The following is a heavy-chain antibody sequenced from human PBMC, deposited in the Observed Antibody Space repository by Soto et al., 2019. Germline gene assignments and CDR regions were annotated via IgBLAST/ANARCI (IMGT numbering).Heavy chain of an antibody. CDR2: TRNKANSYTT. V-gene: IGHV3-72*01. CDR1: GFTFSDHY. CDR3: AREIKYDFWSGYYSPGGMDV. J-gene: IGHJ6*02. D-gene: IGHD3-3*01. Sequence: GGSLRLSCAASGFTFSDHYMDWVRQAPGKGLEWVGRTRNKANSYTTEYAASVKGRFTISRDDSKNSLYLQMNSLKTEDTAVYYCAREIKYDFWSGYYSPGGMDVWGQGTTVTVSS.